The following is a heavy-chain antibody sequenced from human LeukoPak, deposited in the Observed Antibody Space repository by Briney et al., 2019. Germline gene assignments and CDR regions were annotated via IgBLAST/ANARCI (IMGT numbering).Heavy chain of an antibody. V-gene: IGHV3-23*01. J-gene: IGHJ5*01. CDR2: ISGSGGST. CDR1: GFTFSSYG. D-gene: IGHD6-13*01. CDR3: AKGKYTGSWYYDS. Sequence: GGSLRLSCAASGFTFSSYGMSWVRQAPGKGLEWVSAISGSGGSTYYADSVSGRFTMSRDNSNNMLFLQMNSLRPEDTAVYYCAKGKYTGSWYYDSWGQGTLVSVSS.